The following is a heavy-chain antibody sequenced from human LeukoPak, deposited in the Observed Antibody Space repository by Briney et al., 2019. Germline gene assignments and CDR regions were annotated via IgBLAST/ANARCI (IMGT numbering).Heavy chain of an antibody. CDR3: ASPGYGDYSWYFDY. Sequence: PSETLSLTCAVYGRSFVGGYWSWIRQPPGMGLEWIGEGDQTGGTKYNPSLKGRVTISADSSKNQFSLRLSSVTAADTAVYYCASPGYGDYSWYFDYWGQGTLVTVSS. D-gene: IGHD4-17*01. CDR2: GDQTGGT. J-gene: IGHJ4*02. CDR1: GRSFVGGY. V-gene: IGHV4-34*01.